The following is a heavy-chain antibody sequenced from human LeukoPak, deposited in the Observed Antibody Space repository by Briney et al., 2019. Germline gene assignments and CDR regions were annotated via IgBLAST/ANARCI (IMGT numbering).Heavy chain of an antibody. D-gene: IGHD2-2*01. J-gene: IGHJ5*02. CDR3: ARVGYCSSTSCQNWFDP. CDR1: GGSFSGYY. CDR2: INHSGST. V-gene: IGHV4-34*01. Sequence: SETLSPTCAVYGGSFSGYYWSWIRQPPGKGLEWIGEINHSGSTNYNPSLKSRVTISVDTSKNQFSLKLSSVTAADTAGYYCARVGYCSSTSCQNWFDPWGQGTLVTVSS.